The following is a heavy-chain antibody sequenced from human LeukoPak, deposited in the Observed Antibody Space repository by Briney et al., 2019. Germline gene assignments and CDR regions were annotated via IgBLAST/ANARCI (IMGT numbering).Heavy chain of an antibody. CDR1: GGSISSYY. CDR2: IYYSGTT. D-gene: IGHD6-6*01. CDR3: ARYTSSYYGMDV. J-gene: IGHJ6*02. Sequence: SETLSLTCTVSGGSISSYYWSWIRQPPGKGLEWIGHIYYSGTTSYNPSLKSRVTISVDTSKNQFSLKLSSVTAADTAVYYCARYTSSYYGMDVWGQGTTVTVSS. V-gene: IGHV4-59*01.